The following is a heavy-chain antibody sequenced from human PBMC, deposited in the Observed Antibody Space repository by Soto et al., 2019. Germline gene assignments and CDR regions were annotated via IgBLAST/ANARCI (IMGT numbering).Heavy chain of an antibody. V-gene: IGHV1-18*01. J-gene: IGHJ5*02. CDR2: ISAYNGNT. D-gene: IGHD3-3*01. Sequence: GASVKVSCKASGYTFTSYGISWVRQAPGQGLEWMGWISAYNGNTNYAQKLQGRVTMTTDTSTSTAYMELRSLRSDDTAVYYCARAFTYYDFWSGYPNWFDPWGQGTLVT. CDR3: ARAFTYYDFWSGYPNWFDP. CDR1: GYTFTSYG.